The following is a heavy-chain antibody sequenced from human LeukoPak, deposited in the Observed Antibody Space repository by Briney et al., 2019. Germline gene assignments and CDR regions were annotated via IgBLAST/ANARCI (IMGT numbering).Heavy chain of an antibody. V-gene: IGHV3-30-3*01. CDR1: GCTFSNYA. CDR2: ISYDGSNK. Sequence: GGALRLSCGASGCTFSNYAMNWVRQAPGKGLEREAFISYDGSNKYYADSVRGRFTISRDNSKNTLYLQMNSLRAEDTAVYYCARDRGGNFDYWGQGTLVTVSS. CDR3: ARDRGGNFDY. D-gene: IGHD2-15*01. J-gene: IGHJ4*02.